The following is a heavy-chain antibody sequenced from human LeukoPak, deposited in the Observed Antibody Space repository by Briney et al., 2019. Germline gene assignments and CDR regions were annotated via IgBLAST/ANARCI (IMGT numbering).Heavy chain of an antibody. Sequence: GASVKVSCKASGYTFTSYYMRWVRQAPGQGLEWMGIINPSGGSTSYAQKFQGRVTMTRDTSTSTVYMELSSLRSEDTAVYYCASSIRDSSSWYGGDSSGPGDYWGQRTLVTVSS. J-gene: IGHJ4*02. CDR1: GYTFTSYY. CDR2: INPSGGST. D-gene: IGHD6-13*01. CDR3: ASSIRDSSSWYGGDSSGPGDY. V-gene: IGHV1-46*01.